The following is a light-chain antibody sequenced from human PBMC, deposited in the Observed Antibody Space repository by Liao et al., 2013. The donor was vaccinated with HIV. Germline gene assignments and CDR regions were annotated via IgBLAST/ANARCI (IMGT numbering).Light chain of an antibody. CDR3: QVWDSGSDHVV. CDR1: NIGSKS. V-gene: IGLV3-21*04. J-gene: IGLJ2*01. Sequence: SYELTQPPSVSVAPGKTARITCGGNNIGSKSVHWYQQKPGQAPVLVIYYHSDRPSGIPERFSGSISGNTATLTISRVEAGDEADYYCQVWDSGSDHVVFGGGTKLTVL. CDR2: YHS.